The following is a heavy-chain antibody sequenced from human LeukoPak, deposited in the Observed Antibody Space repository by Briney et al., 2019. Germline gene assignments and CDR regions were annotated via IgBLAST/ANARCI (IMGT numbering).Heavy chain of an antibody. V-gene: IGHV3-23*01. D-gene: IGHD1-26*01. Sequence: GGSLRLSCASSGFTFSAYYMNWVRQAPGKGLECVSDISGSGGSTYYADSVKGRFTISRDNSKNTLYLQMNSLRAEDTAVYYCAKGDSPFDYWGHRTLVTASS. J-gene: IGHJ4*01. CDR2: ISGSGGST. CDR3: AKGDSPFDY. CDR1: GFTFSAYY.